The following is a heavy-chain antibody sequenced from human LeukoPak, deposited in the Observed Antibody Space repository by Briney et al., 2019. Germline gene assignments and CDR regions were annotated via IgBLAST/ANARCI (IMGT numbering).Heavy chain of an antibody. CDR1: GGTFSSYA. Sequence: SVKVSCKASGGTFSSYAISWVRQAPGQGLEWMGRIIPILGIANYAQKFQGRVTITADKSTSTAYMELSSLRSEDTAVYYCARDIAAAASLYYFDYWGQGTLVTVSS. CDR2: IIPILGIA. D-gene: IGHD6-13*01. V-gene: IGHV1-69*04. J-gene: IGHJ4*02. CDR3: ARDIAAAASLYYFDY.